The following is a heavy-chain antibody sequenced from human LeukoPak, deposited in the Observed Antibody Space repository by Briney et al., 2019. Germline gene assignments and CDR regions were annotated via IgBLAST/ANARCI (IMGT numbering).Heavy chain of an antibody. D-gene: IGHD2-2*01. CDR3: AGGYCSTTTCHVDNWFDP. V-gene: IGHV4-39*01. Sequence: SETLSLTFTVSRXSISSSSYTWGWIRQPPGKGLEWIGSIYYSGRTYYNPSLKSRVTISVDTSKNQFSLKLNSVTGADTAVYYCAGGYCSTTTCHVDNWFDPWGQGALVTVSS. CDR1: RXSISSSSYT. CDR2: IYYSGRT. J-gene: IGHJ5*02.